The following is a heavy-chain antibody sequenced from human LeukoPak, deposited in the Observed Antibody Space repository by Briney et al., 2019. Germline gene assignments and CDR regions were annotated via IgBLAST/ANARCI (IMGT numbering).Heavy chain of an antibody. CDR1: GFTFSSYA. CDR2: ISGSGGST. Sequence: GSLRLSCAASGFTFSSYAMSWVRQAPVKGLEWVSAISGSGGSTYYADSVKGRFTISRDNSKNTLYLQMNSLRAEDTAVYYCAKDWYYDFWSGYYKTEYFQHWGQGTLVTVSS. V-gene: IGHV3-23*01. CDR3: AKDWYYDFWSGYYKTEYFQH. J-gene: IGHJ1*01. D-gene: IGHD3-3*01.